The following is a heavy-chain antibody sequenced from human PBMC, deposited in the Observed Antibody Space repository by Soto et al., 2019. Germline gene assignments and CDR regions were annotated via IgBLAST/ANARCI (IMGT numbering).Heavy chain of an antibody. CDR3: ARDITMIVVVDDAFDI. D-gene: IGHD3-22*01. CDR1: GFTFSSYS. J-gene: IGHJ3*02. CDR2: ISSSSSTI. Sequence: PGGSLRLSCAASGFTFSSYSMNWVRQAPGKGLEWVSYISSSSSTIYYADSVKGRFTISRDNAKNSLYLQMNSLRDEDPAVYYCARDITMIVVVDDAFDIWGQGTMLTVSS. V-gene: IGHV3-48*02.